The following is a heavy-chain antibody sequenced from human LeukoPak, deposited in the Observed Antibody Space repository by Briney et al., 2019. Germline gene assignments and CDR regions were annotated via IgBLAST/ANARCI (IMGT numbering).Heavy chain of an antibody. Sequence: ASVKVSCKASGYTFTGYYMHWVRQAPGQGLEWMGWINPNSGGTNYAQKFQGRVTMTRDTSISTAYMGLSRLRSDDTAVYYCARASTRFLEWFPNWFDPWGQGTLVTVSS. D-gene: IGHD3-3*01. CDR2: INPNSGGT. CDR1: GYTFTGYY. V-gene: IGHV1-2*02. J-gene: IGHJ5*02. CDR3: ARASTRFLEWFPNWFDP.